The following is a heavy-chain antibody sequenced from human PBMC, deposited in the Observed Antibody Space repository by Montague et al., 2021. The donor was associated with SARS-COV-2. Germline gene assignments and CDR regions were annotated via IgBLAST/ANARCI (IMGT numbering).Heavy chain of an antibody. D-gene: IGHD3-10*01. J-gene: IGHJ4*02. Sequence: CAISGDSVSRNSAAWNWIKRSPSRGLEWLGRTYYRSNWYNDYAVSVKSRVTINPDTSKNQFSLQLNSVTPEDWAVYYCARAGSLGNFDYWGQGTLVTVSS. CDR1: GDSVSRNSAA. V-gene: IGHV6-1*01. CDR2: TYYRSNWYN. CDR3: ARAGSLGNFDY.